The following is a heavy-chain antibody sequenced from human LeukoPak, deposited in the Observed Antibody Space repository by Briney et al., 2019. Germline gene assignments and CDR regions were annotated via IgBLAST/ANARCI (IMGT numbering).Heavy chain of an antibody. CDR2: IYRDGRS. CDR3: AREPAIMRLTDYYYYFDV. V-gene: IGHV3-53*01. D-gene: IGHD2-2*01. CDR1: GFSVTRHY. Sequence: PGGCLRLSCAASGFSVTRHYMHWVRQAPGKGLGWVSLIYRDGRSYPADSVEGRFSISRDDSKNTVFLQMNNLRVEDTAVYYCAREPAIMRLTDYYYYFDVWGKGTSVTVSS. J-gene: IGHJ6*03.